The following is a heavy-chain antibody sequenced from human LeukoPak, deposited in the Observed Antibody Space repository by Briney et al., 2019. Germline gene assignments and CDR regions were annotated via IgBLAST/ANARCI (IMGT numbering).Heavy chain of an antibody. D-gene: IGHD6-6*01. J-gene: IGHJ4*02. CDR3: AREGAYSSSSGPSFDY. Sequence: SVKVSCKASGGTFSSYAISWVRQAPGQGLEWMGGIIPIFGTANYAQKFQGRVTITTDESTNTAYMELSSLRSEDTAVYYCAREGAYSSSSGPSFDYWGQGTLVTVSS. CDR2: IIPIFGTA. V-gene: IGHV1-69*05. CDR1: GGTFSSYA.